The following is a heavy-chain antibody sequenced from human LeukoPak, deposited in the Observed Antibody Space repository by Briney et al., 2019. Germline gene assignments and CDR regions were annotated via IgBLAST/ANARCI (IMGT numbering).Heavy chain of an antibody. CDR2: IMSDGRST. D-gene: IGHD2-21*01. CDR3: VRDNPRCCGVIPANIDDY. CDR1: GFTFTTYG. V-gene: IGHV3-74*01. J-gene: IGHJ4*02. Sequence: GGSLRLSCAASGFTFTTYGMHWVRQAPGKGLVWVSRIMSDGRSTYADSVKGRFTISRDTAKNTLYLQMNSLRAEDTAVYYCVRDNPRCCGVIPANIDDYWGQGTLVTVSS.